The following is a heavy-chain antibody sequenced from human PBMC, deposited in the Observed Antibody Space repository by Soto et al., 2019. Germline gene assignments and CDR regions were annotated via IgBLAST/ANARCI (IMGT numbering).Heavy chain of an antibody. Sequence: ASVKVSCKASGYTFTGYYMHWVRQAPGQGLEWMGWINPNSGGTNYAQKFRGRVTMTRDTSISTAYMELSRLRSDDTAVYYCARVAIHEFRFWSGYDWFDPWGQGTLLTVSS. V-gene: IGHV1-2*02. J-gene: IGHJ5*02. CDR2: INPNSGGT. CDR1: GYTFTGYY. CDR3: ARVAIHEFRFWSGYDWFDP. D-gene: IGHD3-3*01.